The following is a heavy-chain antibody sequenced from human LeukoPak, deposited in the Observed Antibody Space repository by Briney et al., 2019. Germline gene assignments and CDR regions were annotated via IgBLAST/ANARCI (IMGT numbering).Heavy chain of an antibody. CDR2: IHYSGTT. J-gene: IGHJ4*02. D-gene: IGHD6-19*01. CDR3: ASESVTLAGIDY. CDR1: GGYISSHY. V-gene: IGHV4-59*08. Sequence: NPSETLSLTCTVSGGYISSHYWSWIRQPPGKGLEWIGYIHYSGTTSYNPSLKRRVTILGDTSKNQFSLKLSSVTAADTAVYYCASESVTLAGIDYWGQGTLVTVSS.